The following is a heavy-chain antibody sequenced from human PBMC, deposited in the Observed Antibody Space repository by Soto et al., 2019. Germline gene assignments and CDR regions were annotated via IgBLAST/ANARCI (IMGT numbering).Heavy chain of an antibody. J-gene: IGHJ4*02. CDR2: INPNSGGT. D-gene: IGHD2-15*01. CDR3: AILGGERGYCSGGSCSFDY. V-gene: IGHV1-2*04. CDR1: GYTFTGYY. Sequence: QVQLVQSGAEVKKPGASVKVSCKASGYTFTGYYMHWVRQAPGQGLEWMGWINPNSGGTNYAQKFQGWVTMTRDTSISTAYMELSRLRSDDTAVYYCAILGGERGYCSGGSCSFDYWGQGTRVTVSS.